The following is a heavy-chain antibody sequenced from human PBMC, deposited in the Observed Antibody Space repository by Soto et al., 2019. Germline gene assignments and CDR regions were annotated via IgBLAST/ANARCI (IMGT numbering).Heavy chain of an antibody. CDR1: GFAFSSYS. CDR2: ISSIGDT. V-gene: IGHV3-21*01. CDR3: ARGADYTNSNFDY. D-gene: IGHD4-4*01. J-gene: IGHJ4*02. Sequence: GGSLRLSCAVSGFAFSSYSVNWVRQAPGKGLEWISSISSIGDTYYKDSLKGGWAISRDNAKKSLYLQMTSLRVEDTAVYYCARGADYTNSNFDYWGQGTLVTVSS.